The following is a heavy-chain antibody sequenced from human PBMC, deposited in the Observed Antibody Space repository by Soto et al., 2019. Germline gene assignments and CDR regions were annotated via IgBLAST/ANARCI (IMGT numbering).Heavy chain of an antibody. V-gene: IGHV3-23*01. CDR3: ARRAGGAVVWYYDL. J-gene: IGHJ2*01. D-gene: IGHD2-21*01. CDR2: ISGRGGST. Sequence: EEHLLESGGGVVQRGGSLRLSCAASGFIFSNYAMTWVRQAPGKGLEWVSRISGRGGSTYYADSVKGRLTMSRDNSKNTLYLQMNSLSAEDTAIYYCARRAGGAVVWYYDLWGRGTQVTV. CDR1: GFIFSNYA.